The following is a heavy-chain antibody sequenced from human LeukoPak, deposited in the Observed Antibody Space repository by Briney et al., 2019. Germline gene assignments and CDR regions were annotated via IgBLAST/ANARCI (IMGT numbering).Heavy chain of an antibody. CDR3: ARDDYDSQDAYDI. CDR1: GGTFSSYA. V-gene: IGHV1-69*05. J-gene: IGHJ3*02. Sequence: ASVKVSCKASGGTFSSYAISWVRQAPGQGLEWMGGIIPIFGTANYAQKFQGRVTITTDESTSTAYMELSSLRSEDTTVYYCARDDYDSQDAYDIWGHGTMVTVSS. D-gene: IGHD3-22*01. CDR2: IIPIFGTA.